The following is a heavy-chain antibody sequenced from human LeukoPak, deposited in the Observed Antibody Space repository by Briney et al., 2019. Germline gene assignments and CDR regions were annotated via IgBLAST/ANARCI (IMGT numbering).Heavy chain of an antibody. Sequence: GGSLRLSCAASGFTFSNYWMHWVRQAPGKGLVWVSRINSDGSSTTYADSVKGRFTVSRDNAKNTLYLQMNSLRAEDTAVYYCASRGVVTGAFDIWGQGTMVTVPS. CDR3: ASRGVVTGAFDI. CDR1: GFTFSNYW. J-gene: IGHJ3*02. V-gene: IGHV3-74*01. D-gene: IGHD2-15*01. CDR2: INSDGSST.